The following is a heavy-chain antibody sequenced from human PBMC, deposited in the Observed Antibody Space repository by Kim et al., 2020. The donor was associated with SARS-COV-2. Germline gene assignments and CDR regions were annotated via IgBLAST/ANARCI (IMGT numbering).Heavy chain of an antibody. CDR2: ISRSGDST. CDR1: GFRFSNYG. V-gene: IGHV3-23*01. CDR3: AAGLYDYGGNVRR. D-gene: IGHD4-17*01. Sequence: GGSLRLSCAASGFRFSNYGMSWVRQAPGKGLEWVSAISRSGDSTDYADSVKGRFTISRDSSKNTLYLQMNNLRAEDTAVYYCAAGLYDYGGNVRRWGQGTLVTVS. J-gene: IGHJ4*02.